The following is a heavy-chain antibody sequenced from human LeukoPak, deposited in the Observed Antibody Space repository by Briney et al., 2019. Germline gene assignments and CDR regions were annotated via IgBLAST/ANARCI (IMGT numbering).Heavy chain of an antibody. Sequence: ASVKVSCKASGYTFTTLDINWVRQATGQGLEWMGWINPKSGYTGYAQKFQGRVTITADQSTSTAYMELSSLRSEDTAVYYCAREWDGYNTGAFDIWGQGTMVTVSS. CDR2: INPKSGYT. V-gene: IGHV1-8*03. D-gene: IGHD5-24*01. CDR1: GYTFTTLD. CDR3: AREWDGYNTGAFDI. J-gene: IGHJ3*02.